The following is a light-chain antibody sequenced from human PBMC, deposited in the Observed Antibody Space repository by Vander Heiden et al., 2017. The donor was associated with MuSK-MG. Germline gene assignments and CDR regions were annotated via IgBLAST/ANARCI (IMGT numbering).Light chain of an antibody. CDR2: DAS. Sequence: DIQMTQSPSSLSASVGDRVTITCHASQDISNYLNWYQQKPGKAPKLLIYDASNLETGVPSRFSGSGSGTDFTFTISSLQPEDIATYDCQQYRTFGHGTKVDIK. CDR3: QQYRT. CDR1: QDISNY. V-gene: IGKV1-33*01. J-gene: IGKJ3*01.